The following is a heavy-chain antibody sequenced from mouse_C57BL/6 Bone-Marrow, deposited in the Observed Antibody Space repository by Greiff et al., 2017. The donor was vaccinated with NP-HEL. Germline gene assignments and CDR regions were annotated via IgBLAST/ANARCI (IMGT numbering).Heavy chain of an antibody. D-gene: IGHD2-5*01. V-gene: IGHV3-8*01. J-gene: IGHJ4*01. CDR3: ARSYSNYLYYYAMDY. CDR2: ISYSGST. Sequence: EVKLVESGPGLAKPSQTLSLTCSVTGYSITSDYWNWIRKFPGNKLEYMGYISYSGSTYYNPSLKSRISITRDTSKNQYYLQLNSVTTEDTATYYCARSYSNYLYYYAMDYWGQGTSVTVSS. CDR1: GYSITSDY.